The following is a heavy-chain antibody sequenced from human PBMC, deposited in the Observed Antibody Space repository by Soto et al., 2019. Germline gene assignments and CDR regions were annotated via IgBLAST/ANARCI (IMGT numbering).Heavy chain of an antibody. CDR1: GGSISSSSYY. J-gene: IGHJ3*02. V-gene: IGHV4-39*01. CDR3: ARPPTANLDAFEI. Sequence: SETLSLTCTVSGGSISSSSYYWGCSLHPPGKWLEWIGSIYYSEITYYNPSLKSRVTISVDTSKNQFSLNLNSVTAAGTAVYYCARPPTANLDAFEIWGQGTMVTASS. CDR2: IYYSEIT. D-gene: IGHD7-27*01.